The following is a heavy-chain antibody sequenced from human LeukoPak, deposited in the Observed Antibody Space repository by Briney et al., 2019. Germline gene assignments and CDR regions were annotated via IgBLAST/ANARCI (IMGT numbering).Heavy chain of an antibody. CDR1: GYSISSGYY. D-gene: IGHD7-27*01. CDR3: AKAGNWGGYYYYLDV. V-gene: IGHV4-38-2*01. CDR2: IYHSGST. J-gene: IGHJ6*03. Sequence: SETLSRTCAVSGYSISSGYYWGWIRQPPGKGLEWIGSIYHSGSTNYNPSLKSRVTISLDTSKNQFSQKLSSVTAADTAVYYCAKAGNWGGYYYYLDVWGKGATVTVSS.